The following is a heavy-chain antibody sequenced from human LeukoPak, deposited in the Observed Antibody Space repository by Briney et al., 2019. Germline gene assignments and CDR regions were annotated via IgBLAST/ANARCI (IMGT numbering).Heavy chain of an antibody. J-gene: IGHJ4*02. CDR2: IWYDGSNK. CDR1: GFTFSGYG. V-gene: IGHV3-33*01. Sequence: GGSLRLSCAASGFTFSGYGMHWVRQAPGKGLEGVAVIWYDGSNKYYADSVKGRFTISRDNSKNTLYLQMNSLRAEDTAVYYCARDNMVRGVIIAGTDYWGQGTLVTVSS. CDR3: ARDNMVRGVIIAGTDY. D-gene: IGHD3-10*01.